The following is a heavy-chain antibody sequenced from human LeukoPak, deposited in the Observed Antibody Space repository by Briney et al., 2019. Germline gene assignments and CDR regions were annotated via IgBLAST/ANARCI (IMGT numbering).Heavy chain of an antibody. CDR2: FNSKSGHP. Sequence: ASVRVSCKASVYTFTDYYIHWVRQAPGQGLEWMGWFNSKSGHPHYAHHFQASLPMTRHTSISTPYMELSRLRSVDTAVYYCAREDFCSSLNCFDPWGQGTLVSVSS. J-gene: IGHJ5*02. D-gene: IGHD6-13*01. CDR3: AREDFCSSLNCFDP. V-gene: IGHV1-2*02. CDR1: VYTFTDYY.